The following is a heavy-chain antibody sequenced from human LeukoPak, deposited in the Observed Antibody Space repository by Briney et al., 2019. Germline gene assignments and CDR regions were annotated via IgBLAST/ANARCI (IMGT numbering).Heavy chain of an antibody. CDR3: ARHDSSGWYGVFDY. CDR1: GGSISSYY. J-gene: IGHJ4*02. CDR2: IYYSGST. V-gene: IGHV4-59*08. Sequence: SETLSLTCTVSGGSISSYYWSWIRQPPGKGLEWIGYIYYSGSTNYNPSLKSRVTISVDTSKNQFSPKLSSVTAADTAVYYCARHDSSGWYGVFDYWGQGTLVTVSS. D-gene: IGHD6-19*01.